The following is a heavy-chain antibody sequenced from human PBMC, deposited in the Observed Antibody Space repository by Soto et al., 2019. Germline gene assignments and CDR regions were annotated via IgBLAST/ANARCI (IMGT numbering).Heavy chain of an antibody. CDR1: GGSFSGYY. Sequence: SETLSLTCAVYGGSFSGYYWSWIRQPPGKGLEWIGEINHSGSTNYNPSLKSRVTISVDTSKNQFSLKLSSVTAADTAVYYCARGREITMVRGQEEERNYYYMDVWGKGTTVTVSS. V-gene: IGHV4-34*01. J-gene: IGHJ6*03. CDR3: ARGREITMVRGQEEERNYYYMDV. D-gene: IGHD3-10*01. CDR2: INHSGST.